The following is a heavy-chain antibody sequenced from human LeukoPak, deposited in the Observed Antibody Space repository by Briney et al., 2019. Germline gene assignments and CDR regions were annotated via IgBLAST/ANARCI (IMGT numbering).Heavy chain of an antibody. J-gene: IGHJ3*02. CDR3: ARDHASPKDAFDI. D-gene: IGHD6-6*01. Sequence: GGSLRLSCAASGFTFSSYSMNWVRQAPGKGLEWVSYISSSSSTIYYADSVKGRFTISRDNAKNSLYLQMNSLRAEDTAVYYCARDHASPKDAFDIGGQGTMVTVSS. CDR2: ISSSSSTI. V-gene: IGHV3-48*01. CDR1: GFTFSSYS.